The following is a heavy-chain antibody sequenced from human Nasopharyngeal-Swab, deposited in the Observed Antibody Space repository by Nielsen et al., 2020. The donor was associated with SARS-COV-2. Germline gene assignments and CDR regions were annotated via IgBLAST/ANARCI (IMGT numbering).Heavy chain of an antibody. CDR2: IIPIFGTA. Sequence: WVRQAPGQGLEWMGGIIPIFGTANYAQKFQGRVTITADESTSTAYMELSSLRSEDTAVYYCARDRSLIYNWKQSPYFDYWGQGTLVTVSS. V-gene: IGHV1-69*01. J-gene: IGHJ4*02. CDR3: ARDRSLIYNWKQSPYFDY. D-gene: IGHD1-20*01.